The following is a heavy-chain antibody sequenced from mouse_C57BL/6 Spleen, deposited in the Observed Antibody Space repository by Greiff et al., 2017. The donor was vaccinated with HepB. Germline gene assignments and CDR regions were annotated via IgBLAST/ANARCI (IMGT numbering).Heavy chain of an antibody. D-gene: IGHD1-1*01. Sequence: QVQLQQPGAELVMPGASVKLSCKASGYTFTSYWMHWVKQRPGQGLEWIGEIDPSDSYTNYNQKFKGKSTLTVDKSSITAYMQRSSLTSEDSAVYYCARSVSSYYVDYWGQGTTLTVSS. CDR2: IDPSDSYT. V-gene: IGHV1-69*01. CDR1: GYTFTSYW. J-gene: IGHJ2*01. CDR3: ARSVSSYYVDY.